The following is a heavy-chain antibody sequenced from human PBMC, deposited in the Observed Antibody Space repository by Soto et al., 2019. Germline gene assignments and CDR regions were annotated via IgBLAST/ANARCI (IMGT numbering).Heavy chain of an antibody. Sequence: EVQLVESGGGLVQPGGSLKLSCAASGFTLSGSAMHWVRQASGKGLEWVGRIRNKLNRYATAYAASVKGRFTISRDDSKNTAYQQMDSLKTEDTAVYYCASRGGLGDTPDSWGQGTLVTVSS. CDR1: GFTLSGSA. CDR3: ASRGGLGDTPDS. V-gene: IGHV3-73*02. CDR2: IRNKLNRYAT. J-gene: IGHJ4*02. D-gene: IGHD5-18*01.